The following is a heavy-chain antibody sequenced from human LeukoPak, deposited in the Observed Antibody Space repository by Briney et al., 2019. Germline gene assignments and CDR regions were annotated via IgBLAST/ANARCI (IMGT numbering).Heavy chain of an antibody. V-gene: IGHV3-23*01. CDR2: MSGSSGNT. Sequence: GSLRLSCAASGFTVSSNYMSWVRQAPGKGLEWVSGMSGSSGNTYYADSVKGRFTISRDNSKNTVDLQMNSLRAEDTAVYYCAKRGPQIAVAGTYYFDYWGQGTLVTVSS. CDR1: GFTVSSNY. CDR3: AKRGPQIAVAGTYYFDY. D-gene: IGHD6-19*01. J-gene: IGHJ4*02.